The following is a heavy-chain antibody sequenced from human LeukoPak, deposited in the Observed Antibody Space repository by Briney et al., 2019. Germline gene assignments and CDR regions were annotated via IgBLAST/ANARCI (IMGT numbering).Heavy chain of an antibody. CDR3: ARVLAATVTVFDY. V-gene: IGHV4-31*03. CDR2: IYYSGIT. D-gene: IGHD4-17*01. CDR1: GGSISSGGYY. Sequence: SETLSLTCTVSGGSISSGGYYWSWIRQHLGKGLEWLGFIYYSGITYNNPSLKSRITISIDTSKNQFSLKLSSVTAADTAVYYCARVLAATVTVFDYWGQGILVTVSS. J-gene: IGHJ4*02.